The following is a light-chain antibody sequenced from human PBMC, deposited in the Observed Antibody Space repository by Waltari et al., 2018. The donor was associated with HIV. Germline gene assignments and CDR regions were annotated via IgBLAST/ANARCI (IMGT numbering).Light chain of an antibody. Sequence: QSVLTQPPSVSDAPRQRVTISCSGSSSNIGNNAVNWYQPVPGKAPKLLIYYDDLLSSGVSDRFSGSKSGTSASLAIRGLQSEDEAEYYCAAWDDYLNGYVFGSGTKVTVL. J-gene: IGLJ1*01. CDR3: AAWDDYLNGYV. V-gene: IGLV1-36*01. CDR1: SSNIGNNA. CDR2: YDD.